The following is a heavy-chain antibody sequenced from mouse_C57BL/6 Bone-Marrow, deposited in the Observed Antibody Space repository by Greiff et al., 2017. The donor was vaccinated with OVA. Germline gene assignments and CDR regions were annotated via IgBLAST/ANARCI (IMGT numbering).Heavy chain of an antibody. CDR1: GYTFTDYY. V-gene: IGHV1-26*01. J-gene: IGHJ2*01. CDR2: INPNNGGT. D-gene: IGHD1-1*01. CDR3: ARDPPFTTVVFDY. Sequence: VQLQQSGPELVKPGASVKISCTASGYTFTDYYMNWVKQSHGKSLEWIGDINPNNGGTSYNQKFKGKATLTVDKSSSTAYMELRSLTSEDSAVYYCARDPPFTTVVFDYWGQGTTLTVSS.